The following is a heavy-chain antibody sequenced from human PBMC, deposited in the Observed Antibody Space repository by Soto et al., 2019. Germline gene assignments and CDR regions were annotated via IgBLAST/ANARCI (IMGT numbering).Heavy chain of an antibody. J-gene: IGHJ4*02. D-gene: IGHD5-12*01. CDR3: ARCPGDGYNDFDY. Sequence: QVQLQESGPGLVKPSQTLSLTCTVSGGSISSGDYYWSWIRQPPGKGLEWIGYIYYSGSTYYNPSLKSRVTISVDTSKNKFSLKLSSVTAADTAVYYCARCPGDGYNDFDYWGQGTLVTVSS. CDR2: IYYSGST. V-gene: IGHV4-30-4*01. CDR1: GGSISSGDYY.